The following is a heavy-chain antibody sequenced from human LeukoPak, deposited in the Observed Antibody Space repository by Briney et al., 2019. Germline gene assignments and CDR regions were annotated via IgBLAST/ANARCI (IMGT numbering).Heavy chain of an antibody. J-gene: IGHJ4*02. CDR3: AKARYDGEVMIAATDY. D-gene: IGHD2-15*01. V-gene: IGHV3-21*01. Sequence: PGGSLRLSCAASGFTFSSYTMNWVRQAPGKGLEWVSSISSSSIYIYYTDSLKGRFTISRDNAKNSLFLQMNSLRAEDTAVYYCAKARYDGEVMIAATDYWGQGTLVTVSS. CDR1: GFTFSSYT. CDR2: ISSSSIYI.